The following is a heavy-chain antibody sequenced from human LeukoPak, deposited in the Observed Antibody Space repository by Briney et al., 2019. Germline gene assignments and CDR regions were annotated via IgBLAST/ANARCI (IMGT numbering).Heavy chain of an antibody. J-gene: IGHJ4*01. D-gene: IGHD3-10*01. CDR3: ATIRGVMGY. CDR1: GFTFSDYF. Sequence: GGSLRLSRPGSGFTFSDYFMDWVRQAPGKGLAWVGRIKDKGSNFSAQYAPSLKGRFTISRDDSKNSLYLQINSLETEDTAVYYCATIRGVMGYWGHGTLVTVSS. CDR2: IKDKGSNFSA. V-gene: IGHV3-72*01.